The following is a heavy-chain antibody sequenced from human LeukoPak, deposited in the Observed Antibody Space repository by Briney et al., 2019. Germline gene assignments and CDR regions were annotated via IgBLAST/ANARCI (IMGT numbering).Heavy chain of an antibody. CDR2: ISGSGGST. D-gene: IGHD6-13*01. CDR3: AREFKEQLYYYYGMDV. V-gene: IGHV3-23*01. CDR1: GFTFSSYA. J-gene: IGHJ6*02. Sequence: GGSLRLSCAASGFTFSSYAMSWVRQAPGKGLEWVSAISGSGGSTYYADSVKGRFTISRDNSKNTLYLQMNSLRAEDTAVYYCAREFKEQLYYYYGMDVWGQGTTVTVSS.